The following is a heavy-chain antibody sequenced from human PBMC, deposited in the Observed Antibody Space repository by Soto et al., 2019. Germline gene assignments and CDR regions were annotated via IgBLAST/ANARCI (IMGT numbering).Heavy chain of an antibody. CDR1: GYTFTSYA. J-gene: IGHJ4*02. CDR3: ARDDGGLCVY. Sequence: GASVKVSCKASGYTFTSYAMHWVRQAPGQRLEWMGWINAGNGNTKYSQKFQGRVTITRGTSASTADLELSSLTSEDTAVYYCARDDGGLCVYWGQGTPVTVSS. CDR2: INAGNGNT. D-gene: IGHD2-15*01. V-gene: IGHV1-3*01.